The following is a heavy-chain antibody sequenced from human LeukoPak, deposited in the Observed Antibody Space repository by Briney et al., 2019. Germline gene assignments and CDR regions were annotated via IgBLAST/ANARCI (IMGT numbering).Heavy chain of an antibody. CDR1: GYSFTSYW. Sequence: GESLKISCKGSGYSFTSYWIGRGRQMPGKGLEWMGIIYPGDSDTRYSPPFQGQVTISADKSNSTAYLQWSSLKASDTAMYYCARRPYCSSTSCYVANWFDPWGQGTLVTVSS. CDR3: ARRPYCSSTSCYVANWFDP. J-gene: IGHJ5*02. D-gene: IGHD2-2*01. CDR2: IYPGDSDT. V-gene: IGHV5-51*01.